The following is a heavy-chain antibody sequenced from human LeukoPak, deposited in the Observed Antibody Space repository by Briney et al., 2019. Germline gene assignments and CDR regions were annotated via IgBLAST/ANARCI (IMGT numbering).Heavy chain of an antibody. CDR1: GFTFSDYY. Sequence: AGGSLRLSCAASGFTFSDYYMTWIRQAPGKGLEWVSYISSGGSTIYYADSVKGRFTISRDNAKNSLYLQTNSLRAEDTAVYYCARVTSGSGYYSDYWGQGTLVTVSS. CDR2: ISSGGSTI. V-gene: IGHV3-11*01. D-gene: IGHD3-22*01. J-gene: IGHJ4*02. CDR3: ARVTSGSGYYSDY.